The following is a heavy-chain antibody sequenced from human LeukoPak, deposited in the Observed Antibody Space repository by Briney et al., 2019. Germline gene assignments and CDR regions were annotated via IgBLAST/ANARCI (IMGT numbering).Heavy chain of an antibody. CDR2: ISSSGSGSTK. CDR3: ARDREFSSGWYFDN. J-gene: IGHJ4*02. V-gene: IGHV3-48*03. Sequence: PGRSLRLSCAVSGLTFSSYDMNWVRRAPGEGLEWVSYISSSGSGSTKFYADSVKGRFTISRDNAENPLYLQMSSLRVEDTAVYYCARDREFSSGWYFDNWGQGTLVTVSS. D-gene: IGHD6-25*01. CDR1: GLTFSSYD.